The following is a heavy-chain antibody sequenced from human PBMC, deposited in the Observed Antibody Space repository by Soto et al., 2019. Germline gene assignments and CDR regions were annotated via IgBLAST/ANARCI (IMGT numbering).Heavy chain of an antibody. Sequence: GGSLRLSCAASGFTFSSYAMSWVRQAPGKGLEWVSAISGSGGSTYYADSVKGRFTISRDNSKNTLYLQMNSLRAEDTAVYYCAKFPDYDFWSGYYEYYFDYWGQGTLVTVSS. V-gene: IGHV3-23*01. CDR2: ISGSGGST. CDR1: GFTFSSYA. CDR3: AKFPDYDFWSGYYEYYFDY. D-gene: IGHD3-3*01. J-gene: IGHJ4*02.